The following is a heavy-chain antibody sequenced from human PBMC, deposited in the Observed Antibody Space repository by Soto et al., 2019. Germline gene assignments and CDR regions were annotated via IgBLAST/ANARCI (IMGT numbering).Heavy chain of an antibody. J-gene: IGHJ5*02. CDR3: ANAITYNRGWFQNWFDP. V-gene: IGHV2-5*02. Sequence: QSTLKESGPTLVKPTQTLTLTCTVSGFSLSTYGVAVGWIRQPPGKAMEWVEVIYWDDDKRYSPSLKSRITLTKDTSKTQVVLTLTNMDPVDTATSYCANAITYNRGWFQNWFDPWGQGTLVTVSS. CDR1: GFSLSTYGVA. D-gene: IGHD6-19*01. CDR2: IYWDDDK.